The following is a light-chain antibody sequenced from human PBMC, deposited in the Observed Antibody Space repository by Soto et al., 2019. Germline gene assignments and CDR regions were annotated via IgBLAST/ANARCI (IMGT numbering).Light chain of an antibody. V-gene: IGKV3-20*01. CDR2: DAS. J-gene: IGKJ3*01. CDR3: QQYGNSPAT. Sequence: EIVLTQSPGTLSLSPGERATLSCRASQSVSSSYLDWYQQKPGQAPRLLIYDASSRATGIPDRFSGSGSGTDFTLTLTRLEPEDFAVYDCQQYGNSPATFGPGTKVDIK. CDR1: QSVSSSY.